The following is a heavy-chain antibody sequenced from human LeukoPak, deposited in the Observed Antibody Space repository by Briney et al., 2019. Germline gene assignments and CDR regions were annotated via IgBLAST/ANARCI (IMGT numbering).Heavy chain of an antibody. Sequence: SETLSLTCTVSGGSISSSSYYWGWIRQPPGKGLEWIGSIYYSGSTYYSPSLKSRATISVDTSKNQFSLKLSSVTAADTAVYYCARRGSATPDYWGQGTLVTVSS. D-gene: IGHD2-15*01. V-gene: IGHV4-39*01. CDR3: ARRGSATPDY. CDR2: IYYSGST. CDR1: GGSISSSSYY. J-gene: IGHJ4*02.